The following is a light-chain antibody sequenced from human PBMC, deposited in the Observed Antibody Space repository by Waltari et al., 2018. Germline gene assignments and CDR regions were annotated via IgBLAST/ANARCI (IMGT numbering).Light chain of an antibody. CDR3: ISYTSTNTYV. Sequence: QSALTQPASVSGSPGQSITISCPGTSSDVGSYDYVSWYQQHPGKAPKLIIYDVIKRPSGVSNRFSGSKSGNTASLTISGLQAEDEADYYCISYTSTNTYVFGTGTKVTVL. CDR1: SSDVGSYDY. V-gene: IGLV2-14*03. CDR2: DVI. J-gene: IGLJ1*01.